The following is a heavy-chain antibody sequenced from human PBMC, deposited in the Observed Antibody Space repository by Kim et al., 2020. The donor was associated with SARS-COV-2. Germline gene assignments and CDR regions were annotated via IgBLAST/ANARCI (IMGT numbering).Heavy chain of an antibody. J-gene: IGHJ4*02. D-gene: IGHD3-3*01. Sequence: YYADSVKGRFTISRDNSKNTLYLQMNSLRAEDTAVYYCAKVFAHGDYDDYWGQGTLVTVSS. CDR3: AKVFAHGDYDDY. V-gene: IGHV3-23*01.